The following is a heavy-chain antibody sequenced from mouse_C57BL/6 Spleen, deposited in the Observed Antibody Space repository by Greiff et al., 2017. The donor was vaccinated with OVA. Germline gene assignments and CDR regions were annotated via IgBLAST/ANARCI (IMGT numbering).Heavy chain of an antibody. CDR3: ARRDYVDYAMDY. CDR2: INPNNGGT. V-gene: IGHV1-18*01. D-gene: IGHD1-1*01. J-gene: IGHJ4*01. Sequence: EVQLQESGPELVKPGASVKIPCKASGYTFTDYNMDWVKQSHGKSLEWIGDINPNNGGTIYNQKFKGKATLTVDKSSSTAYMELRSLTSEDTAVYYCARRDYVDYAMDYWGQGTSVTVSS. CDR1: GYTFTDYN.